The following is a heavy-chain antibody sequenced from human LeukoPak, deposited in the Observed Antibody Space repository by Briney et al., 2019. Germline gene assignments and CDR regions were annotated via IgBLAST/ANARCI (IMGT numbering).Heavy chain of an antibody. CDR3: ARSFFQWNYGSCLDS. J-gene: IGHJ4*02. CDR2: IAHDGSNK. D-gene: IGHD1-7*01. V-gene: IGHV3-30*03. CDR1: GFSFSNYV. Sequence: GGSLRLSCAASGFSFSNYVMQWVRQVPGKGLGWVALIAHDGSNKYYADSVKGRFTISRDNSRSILYLQMNSLRPEDTAVYSCARSFFQWNYGSCLDSWGQGTLVTVSS.